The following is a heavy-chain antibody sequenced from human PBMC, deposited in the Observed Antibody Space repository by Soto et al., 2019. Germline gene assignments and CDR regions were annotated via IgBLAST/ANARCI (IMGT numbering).Heavy chain of an antibody. Sequence: ASVKVSCKASGYTFTTYGITGVRQAPGQGLEWMGWISVYNGNTNYAQKLQGRVTMTTDTSTSTAYMELRSLRSDDTAVYYCARGYCSSTSCYVFSLFPHFHYWAQGPLVRSPQ. CDR1: GYTFTTYG. D-gene: IGHD2-2*01. CDR3: ARGYCSSTSCYVFSLFPHFHY. CDR2: ISVYNGNT. J-gene: IGHJ4*02. V-gene: IGHV1-18*01.